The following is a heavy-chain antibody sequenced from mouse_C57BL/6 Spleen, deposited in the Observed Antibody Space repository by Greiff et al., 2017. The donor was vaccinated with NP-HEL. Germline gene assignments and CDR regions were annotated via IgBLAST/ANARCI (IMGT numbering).Heavy chain of an antibody. D-gene: IGHD2-5*01. CDR2: ISSGGDYI. J-gene: IGHJ3*01. Sequence: EVKLVESGEGLVKPGGSLKLSCAASGFTFSSYAMSWVRQTPEKRLEWVAYISSGGDYIYYADTVKGRFTISRDNARNTLYLQMSSLKSEDTAMYYGTREGDSNYHEAFAYWGQGTLVTVSA. CDR1: GFTFSSYA. CDR3: TREGDSNYHEAFAY. V-gene: IGHV5-9-1*02.